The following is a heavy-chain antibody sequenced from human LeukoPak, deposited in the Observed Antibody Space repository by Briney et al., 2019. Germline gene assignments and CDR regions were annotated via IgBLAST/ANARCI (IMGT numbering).Heavy chain of an antibody. D-gene: IGHD1-1*01. CDR2: IYYSGST. J-gene: IGHJ4*02. CDR3: ARDRLQGGLERSEYYFDY. V-gene: IGHV4-31*03. Sequence: SETLSLTYTVSGGSISSGGYYWSWIRQHPGKGLEWIGYIYYSGSTYYNPSLKSRVTISVDTSKNQFSLKLSSVTAADTAVYYCARDRLQGGLERSEYYFDYWGQGTLVTVSS. CDR1: GGSISSGGYY.